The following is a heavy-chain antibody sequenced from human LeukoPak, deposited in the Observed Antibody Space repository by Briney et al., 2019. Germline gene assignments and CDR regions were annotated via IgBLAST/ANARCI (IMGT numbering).Heavy chain of an antibody. Sequence: PGGSLRLSCAASGFTFSSYSMNWVRQAPGKGLEWVSSISSSSSYIYYADSVKGRFTISRDNAKNSLYLQMNSLRAEDTAVYYRARGDSSSWYYHYYYYMDVWGKGTTVTVSS. D-gene: IGHD6-13*01. CDR1: GFTFSSYS. CDR3: ARGDSSSWYYHYYYYMDV. J-gene: IGHJ6*03. CDR2: ISSSSSYI. V-gene: IGHV3-21*01.